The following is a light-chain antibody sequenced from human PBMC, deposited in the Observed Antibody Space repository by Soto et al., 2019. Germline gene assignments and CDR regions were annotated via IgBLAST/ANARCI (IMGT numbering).Light chain of an antibody. V-gene: IGKV1-5*03. CDR3: QYWDDYAWT. Sequence: DIQMTQSPSTLSASVGDRVTITCRSSQSITDGLAWYQQKPGKAPKFLIYKASNLEGGVPSRFSGSGSGTEFTLTISSVQPDDFATYYCQYWDDYAWTFGQWTKVEIK. CDR1: QSITDG. J-gene: IGKJ1*01. CDR2: KAS.